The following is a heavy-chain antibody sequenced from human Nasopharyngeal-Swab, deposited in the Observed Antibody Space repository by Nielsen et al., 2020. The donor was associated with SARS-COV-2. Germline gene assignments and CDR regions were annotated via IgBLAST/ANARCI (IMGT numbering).Heavy chain of an antibody. V-gene: IGHV3-23*01. CDR1: GFTFSSYA. J-gene: IGHJ4*02. Sequence: GESLTISCAASGFTFSSYAMSWVRQAPGKGLEWVSAISGSGGSTYYADSVKGRFTISRDSPKNTLYLQMNSLRAEDTALYYCAKGTTRGTIFGVVTRYYFDYWGQGTLVTVSS. D-gene: IGHD3-3*01. CDR2: ISGSGGST. CDR3: AKGTTRGTIFGVVTRYYFDY.